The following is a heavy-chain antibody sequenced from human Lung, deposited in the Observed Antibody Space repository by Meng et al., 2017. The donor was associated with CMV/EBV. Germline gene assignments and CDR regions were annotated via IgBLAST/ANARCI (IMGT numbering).Heavy chain of an antibody. V-gene: IGHV3-74*01. CDR2: INSDGSST. J-gene: IGHJ5*02. CDR1: GFTFSSYW. CDR3: ARDAADSTSPAWFDP. D-gene: IGHD2-2*01. Sequence: GFTFSSYWMHWVRQAPGKGLVWVSRINSDGSSTSYADSVKGRFTISRDNAKNTLYLQMNSLRVEDTAVYYCARDAADSTSPAWFDPWGQGTLVTVSS.